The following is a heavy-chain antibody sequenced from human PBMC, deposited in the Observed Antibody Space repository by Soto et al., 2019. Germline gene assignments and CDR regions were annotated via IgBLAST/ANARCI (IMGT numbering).Heavy chain of an antibody. J-gene: IGHJ5*02. CDR1: GFTFSNYA. D-gene: IGHD6-19*01. CDR2: ITGSGGTT. Sequence: GGSLRLSCAASGFTFSNYAMSWVRQAPGKGLEWVSAITGSGGTTYYAHSVKGRFTISRDNSKNTLYLQMNSLRATDTAVYYCAKNRDTGVAGTSCWFGPWGQGTLVTVSS. V-gene: IGHV3-23*01. CDR3: AKNRDTGVAGTSCWFGP.